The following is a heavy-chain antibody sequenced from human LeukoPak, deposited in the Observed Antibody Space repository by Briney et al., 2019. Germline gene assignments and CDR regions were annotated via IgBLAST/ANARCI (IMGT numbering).Heavy chain of an antibody. Sequence: GGSLRLSCAASGFTFDDYAMHWVRHAPGKGLEWVSGISWNSGSIGYADSVKGRFTISRDNAKNSLYLQMNSLRAEDTALYYCAKAYYDNVYYFDYWGQGTLVTVSS. V-gene: IGHV3-9*01. CDR1: GFTFDDYA. CDR3: AKAYYDNVYYFDY. J-gene: IGHJ4*02. CDR2: ISWNSGSI. D-gene: IGHD1-26*01.